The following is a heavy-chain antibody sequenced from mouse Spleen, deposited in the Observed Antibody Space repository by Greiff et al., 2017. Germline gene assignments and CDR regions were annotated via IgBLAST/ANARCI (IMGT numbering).Heavy chain of an antibody. V-gene: IGHV5-17*02. D-gene: IGHD1-1*01. CDR1: GFTFSSFG. Sequence: EVQVVESGGGLVQPGGSRKLSCAASGFTFSSFGMHWVRQAPEKGLEWVAYISSGSSTIYYADTVKGRFTISRDNPKNTLFLQMTSLRSEDTAMYYCARSVYYYYFDYWGQGTTLTVSS. CDR3: ARSVYYYYFDY. CDR2: ISSGSSTI. J-gene: IGHJ2*01.